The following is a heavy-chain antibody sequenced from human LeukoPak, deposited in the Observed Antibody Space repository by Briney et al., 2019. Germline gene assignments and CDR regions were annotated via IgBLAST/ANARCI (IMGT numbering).Heavy chain of an antibody. D-gene: IGHD6-13*01. Sequence: GGSLRLSCAASGFTFSPYAMDWVRQAPGKGLQWVSAFSRRGTTHYADSVKGRFTISRDHSKNEVYLQMNSLRVDDTGIYYCAREQAGTSGWYTLDYWGQGTVVTVSS. J-gene: IGHJ4*02. V-gene: IGHV3-23*01. CDR2: FSRRGTT. CDR3: AREQAGTSGWYTLDY. CDR1: GFTFSPYA.